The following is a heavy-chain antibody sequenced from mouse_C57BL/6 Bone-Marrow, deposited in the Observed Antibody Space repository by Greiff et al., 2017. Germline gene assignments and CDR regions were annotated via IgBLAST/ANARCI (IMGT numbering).Heavy chain of an antibody. D-gene: IGHD2-5*01. J-gene: IGHJ1*03. CDR2: IYPGSGST. V-gene: IGHV1-55*01. Sequence: VQLVESGAELVKPGASVKMSCKASGYTFTSYWITWVKQRPGHGLEWIGDIYPGSGSTNYNEKFKSKATLTVDTSSSTAYMQLSSLTSEDSAVYDCARPYYSNYWYFDVWGTGTTVTVSS. CDR3: ARPYYSNYWYFDV. CDR1: GYTFTSYW.